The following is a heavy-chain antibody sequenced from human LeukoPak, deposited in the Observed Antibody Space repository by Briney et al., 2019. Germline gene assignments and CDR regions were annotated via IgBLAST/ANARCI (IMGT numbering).Heavy chain of an antibody. CDR3: TRDPSHGALDI. Sequence: PGGSLRLSCAASGFTFATSWMTWVRQAPGKGLEWVALMNQDGSKTLLVDSVKGRFAISRDNGKNSLYLQMDSLRAEDTAVYFCTRDPSHGALDIWGQGTTVTVSS. J-gene: IGHJ3*02. CDR2: MNQDGSKT. V-gene: IGHV3-7*01. CDR1: GFTFATSW.